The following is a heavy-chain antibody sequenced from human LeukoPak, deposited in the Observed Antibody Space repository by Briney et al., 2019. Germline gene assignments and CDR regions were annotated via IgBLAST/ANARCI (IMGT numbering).Heavy chain of an antibody. CDR2: IYSGGST. J-gene: IGHJ4*02. V-gene: IGHV3-66*01. CDR1: AFTFSSYA. CDR3: ARVKYSYGYVDY. D-gene: IGHD5-18*01. Sequence: GGSLRLSCAASAFTFSSYAMSWVRQAPGKGLEWVSVIYSGGSTYYADSVKGRFTISRDNSKNTLYLQMNSLRAEDTAVYYCARVKYSYGYVDYWGQGTLVTVSS.